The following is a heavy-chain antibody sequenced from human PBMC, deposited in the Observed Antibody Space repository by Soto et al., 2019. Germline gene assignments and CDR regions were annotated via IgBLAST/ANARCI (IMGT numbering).Heavy chain of an antibody. CDR3: ARDRDTNCFRAFDS. J-gene: IGHJ4*01. V-gene: IGHV3-23*01. Sequence: GGPIRHSCAASGLTLARYTMGWVRKAPGKGLQWVAESFSTGGTDYADSVKGRFSISRDNSNNMVFLQMNSLPVEDTVLYYCARDRDTNCFRAFDSWGQGTLLS. CDR1: GLTLARYT. D-gene: IGHD2-2*01. CDR2: SFSTGGT.